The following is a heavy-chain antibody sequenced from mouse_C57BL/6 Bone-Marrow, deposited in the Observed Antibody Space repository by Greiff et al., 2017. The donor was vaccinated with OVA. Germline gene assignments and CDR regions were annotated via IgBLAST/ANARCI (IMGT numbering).Heavy chain of an antibody. D-gene: IGHD1-1*01. Sequence: VKLQESGPGLVAPSQSLSITCTVSGFSLTSYGVDWVRQSPGKGLEWLGVIWGVGSTNYNSALKSRLSISKDNSKSQVFLKMNSLQTDDTAMYYCASAYGSSPYYAMDYWGQGTSVTVSS. CDR2: IWGVGST. J-gene: IGHJ4*01. V-gene: IGHV2-6*01. CDR1: GFSLTSYG. CDR3: ASAYGSSPYYAMDY.